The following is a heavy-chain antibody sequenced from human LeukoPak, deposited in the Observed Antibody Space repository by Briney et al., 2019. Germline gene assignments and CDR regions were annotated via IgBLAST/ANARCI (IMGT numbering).Heavy chain of an antibody. J-gene: IGHJ4*02. CDR3: ARDESVGYSGYGWRYSSGCGY. CDR2: INPSGGST. CDR1: GYTFTSYY. V-gene: IGHV1-46*01. Sequence: GASVKVSCKASGYTFTSYYMHWARQAPGQGLEWMGIINPSGGSTSYAQKFQGRVTMTRDTSTSTVYMELSSLRSEDTAVYYCARDESVGYSGYGWRYSSGCGYWGQGTLVTVSS. D-gene: IGHD5-12*01.